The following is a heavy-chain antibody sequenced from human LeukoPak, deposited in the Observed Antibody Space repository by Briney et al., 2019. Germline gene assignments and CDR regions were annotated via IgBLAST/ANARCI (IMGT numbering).Heavy chain of an antibody. Sequence: PGGSLRLSCAASGFIFSSYGMPWVRQAPGKGLEWVAVISYDGSNKYYADSVKGRFTISRDNSKNTLYLQMNSLRAEDTAVYYCAKDRNGYHEPAPLYYWGQGTLVTVSS. CDR1: GFIFSSYG. V-gene: IGHV3-30*18. D-gene: IGHD5-12*01. CDR2: ISYDGSNK. J-gene: IGHJ4*02. CDR3: AKDRNGYHEPAPLYY.